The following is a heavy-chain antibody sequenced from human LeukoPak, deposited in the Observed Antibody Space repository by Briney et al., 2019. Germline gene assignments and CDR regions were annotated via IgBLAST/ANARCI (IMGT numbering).Heavy chain of an antibody. CDR1: GFTFSSYA. Sequence: PGRSLRLSCAASGFTFSSYAMHWVRQAPGKGLEWVAVISYDGSNKYYADSVKGRFTISRDNSKNTLYLQMNSLRAEDTAVYYCARGGKYSSSWYFDYWGQGTLVTVSS. D-gene: IGHD6-6*01. CDR3: ARGGKYSSSWYFDY. J-gene: IGHJ4*02. V-gene: IGHV3-30*04. CDR2: ISYDGSNK.